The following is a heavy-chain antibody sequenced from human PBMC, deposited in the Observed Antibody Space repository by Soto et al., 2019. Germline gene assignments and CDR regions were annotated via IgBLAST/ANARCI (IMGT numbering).Heavy chain of an antibody. CDR1: GFSLSTSGMC. V-gene: IGHV2-70*11. CDR3: ARISGSYFVLDY. CDR2: IDWDDDK. D-gene: IGHD1-26*01. Sequence: ESGPTLVNPTQTLTLTCTFSGFSLSTSGMCVSWIRQPPGKALEWLARIDWDDDKYYSTSPKTRLTISKDTSENQVVLTMTNMDPVDTATYYCARISGSYFVLDYWGQGTLVTVSS. J-gene: IGHJ4*02.